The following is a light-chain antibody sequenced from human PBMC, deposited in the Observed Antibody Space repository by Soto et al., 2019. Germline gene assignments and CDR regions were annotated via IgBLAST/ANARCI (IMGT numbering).Light chain of an antibody. CDR2: GAS. CDR1: QSVSSSY. Sequence: EILLTQSACTLSLSPKERATLSCRASQSVSSSYLAWYQQKSGQAPRLLIHGASSRATGIPDRISGSGSGTEFTLTISSLQSEDFAVYYCQQYNNWPPTFGQRTRLEIK. V-gene: IGKV3-20*01. J-gene: IGKJ5*01. CDR3: QQYNNWPPT.